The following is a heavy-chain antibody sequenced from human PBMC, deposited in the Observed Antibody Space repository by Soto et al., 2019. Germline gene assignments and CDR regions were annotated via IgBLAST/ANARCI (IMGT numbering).Heavy chain of an antibody. V-gene: IGHV1-69*01. J-gene: IGHJ6*02. CDR2: IIPIYGTA. Sequence: QVQLVQSGAEVKKPGSSVKVSCKASVGTFSSFTISWVRQAPGQGLEWMGGIIPIYGTANYAQKFQGRVTITADASTRTAYMEMSSLRSEATAVYYCAKDRRADWESYYYYAMDVWGQGTPVTVSS. CDR1: VGTFSSFT. CDR3: AKDRRADWESYYYYAMDV. D-gene: IGHD1-26*01.